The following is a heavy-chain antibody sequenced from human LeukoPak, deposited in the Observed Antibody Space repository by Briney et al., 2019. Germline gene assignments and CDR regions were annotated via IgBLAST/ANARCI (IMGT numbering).Heavy chain of an antibody. CDR3: ASRNSPYYYFDY. J-gene: IGHJ4*02. CDR1: GFTFSDYF. CDR2: ISTSGSTI. D-gene: IGHD1-14*01. V-gene: IGHV3-11*04. Sequence: GGSLRLSCAAYGFTFSDYFMSWIRQAPGKGLEWVSYISTSGSTIYYADSVKGRFTISRDNAKNSLYLQMNSLRAEDTAVYYCASRNSPYYYFDYWGQGTLVTVSS.